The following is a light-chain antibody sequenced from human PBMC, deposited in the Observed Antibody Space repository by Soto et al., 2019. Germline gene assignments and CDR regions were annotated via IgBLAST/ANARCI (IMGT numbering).Light chain of an antibody. V-gene: IGKV3-15*01. J-gene: IGKJ4*01. Sequence: EIVMTQSPATLSVSPGEGVTLSCRASQGVGITLAWYQQKPGQTPRLLIYNAFTRATGIPARFSGSGSGKEFTLTINNLQSEDSAFYYCQRYNDWPLNFGGGTKVEVK. CDR3: QRYNDWPLN. CDR1: QGVGIT. CDR2: NAF.